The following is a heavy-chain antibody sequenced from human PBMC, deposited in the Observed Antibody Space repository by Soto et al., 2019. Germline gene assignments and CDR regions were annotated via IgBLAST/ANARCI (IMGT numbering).Heavy chain of an antibody. J-gene: IGHJ4*02. Sequence: QVQLVQSGAEEKKPGASVKVSCKASGYTFTSYAMHWVRQAPGQRLEWMGWINAGNGNTKYSQKFQGRVTITRDTYASTAYMELSSLRSEDTAVYYCARAVAVPADFDYWGQGTLVTVSS. V-gene: IGHV1-3*05. CDR2: INAGNGNT. CDR1: GYTFTSYA. D-gene: IGHD6-19*01. CDR3: ARAVAVPADFDY.